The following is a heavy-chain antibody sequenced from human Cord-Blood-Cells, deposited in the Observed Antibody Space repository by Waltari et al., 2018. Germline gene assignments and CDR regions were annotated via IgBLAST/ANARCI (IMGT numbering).Heavy chain of an antibody. Sequence: QLQLQESGPGLVKPSETLSLTCTVSGGSISSSSYYWGWIRQPPGKGLEWIGSIYYSGRTYYNPSLKSRVTISVDTSKNQFSLKLSSVTAADTAVYYCARRGVNWGNWYFDLWGRGTLVTVSS. V-gene: IGHV4-39*01. CDR2: IYYSGRT. D-gene: IGHD7-27*01. CDR1: GGSISSSSYY. CDR3: ARRGVNWGNWYFDL. J-gene: IGHJ2*01.